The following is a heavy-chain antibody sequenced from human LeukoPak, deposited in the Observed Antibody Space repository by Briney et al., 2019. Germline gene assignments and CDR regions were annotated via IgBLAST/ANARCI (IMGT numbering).Heavy chain of an antibody. J-gene: IGHJ4*02. Sequence: SETLSLTCSVSGGSISNSSYYWGWIRQPPGKGLEWIGSIYYSGSTNYNPSLKSRVTISVDTSKNQFSLKLSSVTAADTAVYYCARLWNEGYSYGTFDYWGQGTLVTVSS. D-gene: IGHD5-18*01. CDR3: ARLWNEGYSYGTFDY. V-gene: IGHV4-39*01. CDR1: GGSISNSSYY. CDR2: IYYSGST.